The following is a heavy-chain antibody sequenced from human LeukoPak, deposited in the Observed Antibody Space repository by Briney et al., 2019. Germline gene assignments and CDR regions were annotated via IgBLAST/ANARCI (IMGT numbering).Heavy chain of an antibody. Sequence: GGSLRLSCAASGFTFSSYEMNWVRQAPGKGLEGVSYISSSGSAIYYADSVKGRFTISRDNAKNSLYLQMNSLRAEDTAVYYCARDVTDYGDYPYYYYMDVWGKGTTVTISS. CDR3: ARDVTDYGDYPYYYYMDV. CDR2: ISSSGSAI. J-gene: IGHJ6*03. V-gene: IGHV3-48*03. CDR1: GFTFSSYE. D-gene: IGHD4-17*01.